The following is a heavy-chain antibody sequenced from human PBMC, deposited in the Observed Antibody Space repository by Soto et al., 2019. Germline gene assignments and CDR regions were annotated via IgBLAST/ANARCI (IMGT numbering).Heavy chain of an antibody. D-gene: IGHD3-16*01. V-gene: IGHV3-74*01. Sequence: PGGSLRLSCAASGFSFNSYWMHWVRQVPGKGLVWVSRINSDGTITNYADSVKGRFTISRDNAKNTLYLQMNSLRAEDTAVYHCARTIYYDNNSNSNYYRHFDYWGQGSLVTVSS. CDR1: GFSFNSYW. CDR2: INSDGTIT. CDR3: ARTIYYDNNSNSNYYRHFDY. J-gene: IGHJ4*02.